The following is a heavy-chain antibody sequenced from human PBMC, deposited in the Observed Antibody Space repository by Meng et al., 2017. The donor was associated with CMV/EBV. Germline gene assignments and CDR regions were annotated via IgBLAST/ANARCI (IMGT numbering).Heavy chain of an antibody. V-gene: IGHV3-66*03. CDR1: GFTVSSNY. J-gene: IGHJ6*02. CDR2: IYSCGST. CDR3: ARDLGSTSCYGGDYYGMDV. Sequence: GESLKISCAASGFTVSSNYMSWVRQAPGKGLEWVSVIYSCGSTYYANSVKGRFTISRDNSKNTLYLQMNSLRAEDTAVYYCARDLGSTSCYGGDYYGMDVWGQGTTVTVS. D-gene: IGHD2-2*01.